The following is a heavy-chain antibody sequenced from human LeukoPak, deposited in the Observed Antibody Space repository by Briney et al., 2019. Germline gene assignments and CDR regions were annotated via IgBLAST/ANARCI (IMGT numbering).Heavy chain of an antibody. V-gene: IGHV1-69*13. CDR1: GGTFSSYA. Sequence: SVKVSCKASGGTFSSYAISWVRQAPGQGLEWMGGIIPIFGTANYAQKFQGRVTITADESTSTAYMELSSLRSEDAAVYYCARGDTAMAGNFDYWGQGTLVTVSS. J-gene: IGHJ4*02. D-gene: IGHD5-18*01. CDR3: ARGDTAMAGNFDY. CDR2: IIPIFGTA.